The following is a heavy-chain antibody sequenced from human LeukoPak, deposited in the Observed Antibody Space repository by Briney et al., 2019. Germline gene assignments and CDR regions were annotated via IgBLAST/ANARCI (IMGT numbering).Heavy chain of an antibody. CDR2: ICYYESNK. CDR1: GCTFSSYG. J-gene: IGHJ4*02. V-gene: IGHV3-33*01. CDR3: ARDCSSTSCYDDY. D-gene: IGHD2-2*01. Sequence: WWSLTLSFAASGCTFSSYGMHWVRQAPGKGVDGVGVICYYESNKYYADSVKGRFTISRDNSKNTLYLQMNSVRAEDTAVYYCARDCSSTSCYDDYWGQGTLVTVSS.